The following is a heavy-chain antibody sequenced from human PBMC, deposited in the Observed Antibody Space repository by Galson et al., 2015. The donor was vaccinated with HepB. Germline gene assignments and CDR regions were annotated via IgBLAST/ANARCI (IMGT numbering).Heavy chain of an antibody. Sequence: SVKVSCKASGGTFSSYAISWVRQAPGQGLEWMGGIIPIFGTANYAQKFQGRVTITADESTSTAYMELSSLRSEDTAVYYCARPGGWAYCGGDCYSGGYFQHWGQGTLVTVSS. CDR3: ARPGGWAYCGGDCYSGGYFQH. CDR1: GGTFSSYA. D-gene: IGHD2-21*02. CDR2: IIPIFGTA. J-gene: IGHJ1*01. V-gene: IGHV1-69*13.